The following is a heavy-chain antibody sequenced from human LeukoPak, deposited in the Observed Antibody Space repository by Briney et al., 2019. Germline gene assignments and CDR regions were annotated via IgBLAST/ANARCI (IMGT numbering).Heavy chain of an antibody. J-gene: IGHJ6*02. D-gene: IGHD3-10*01. V-gene: IGHV1-58*02. CDR1: GFTFTSSA. Sequence: ASVKVSCKASGFTFTSSAMQWARQARGQRLEWIGWIVVGSGNTNYAQKFQERVTITRDMSTSTAYMELSSLRSEDTAVYYCAAEDNTMVRGVKTRPVYYHGMDVWGQGTTVTVSS. CDR2: IVVGSGNT. CDR3: AAEDNTMVRGVKTRPVYYHGMDV.